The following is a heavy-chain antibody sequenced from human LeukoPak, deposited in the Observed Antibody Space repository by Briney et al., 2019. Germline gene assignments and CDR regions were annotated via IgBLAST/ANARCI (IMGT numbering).Heavy chain of an antibody. CDR3: ARDGGSLYSSSWLNWFDP. CDR1: GFTFSRYY. V-gene: IGHV3-21*01. Sequence: GGSLRLSCAASGFTFSRYYMSWVRQAPGKGLEWVSSISSSSSYIYYADSVKGRFTISRDNAKNSLYLQMNSLRAEDTALYYCARDGGSLYSSSWLNWFDPWGQGTLATVSS. CDR2: ISSSSSYI. J-gene: IGHJ5*02. D-gene: IGHD6-13*01.